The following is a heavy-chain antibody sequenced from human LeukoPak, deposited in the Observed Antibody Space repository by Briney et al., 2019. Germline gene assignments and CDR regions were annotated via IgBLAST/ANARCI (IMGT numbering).Heavy chain of an antibody. J-gene: IGHJ5*02. Sequence: SETLSLTCTVSGGSISSGGYYWSWLRQHPGTGLEWIGYIYYSGSTYYNPSLKSRVTISVDTSKNQFSLKLSSVTAADTAVYYCARAPEYSSSYGWFDPWGQGTLVTVSS. D-gene: IGHD6-13*01. CDR1: GGSISSGGYY. CDR3: ARAPEYSSSYGWFDP. CDR2: IYYSGST. V-gene: IGHV4-31*03.